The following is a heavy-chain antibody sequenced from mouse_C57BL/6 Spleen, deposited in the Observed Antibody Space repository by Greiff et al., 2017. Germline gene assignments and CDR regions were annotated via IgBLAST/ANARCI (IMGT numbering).Heavy chain of an antibody. V-gene: IGHV3-8*01. CDR1: GYSITSDY. CDR2: ISYSGST. CDR3: ARYKGYDYDEGYFDV. D-gene: IGHD2-4*01. J-gene: IGHJ1*03. Sequence: VQLQQSGPGLAKPSQTLSLTCSVTGYSITSDYWNWIRKFPGNKLEYMGYISYSGSTYYNPSLKSRISITRDTSKNQYYLQLNSVTTEDTATYYCARYKGYDYDEGYFDVWGTGTTVTVSS.